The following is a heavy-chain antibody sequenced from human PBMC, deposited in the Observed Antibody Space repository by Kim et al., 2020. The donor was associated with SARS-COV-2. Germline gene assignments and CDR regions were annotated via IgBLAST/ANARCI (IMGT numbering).Heavy chain of an antibody. D-gene: IGHD6-6*01. CDR3: ARGLRIAARPGTPADY. J-gene: IGHJ4*02. V-gene: IGHV3-30*01. Sequence: SVKGRFTISRDNSKNTLYLQMNSLRAEDTAVYYCARGLRIAARPGTPADYWGQGTLVTVSS.